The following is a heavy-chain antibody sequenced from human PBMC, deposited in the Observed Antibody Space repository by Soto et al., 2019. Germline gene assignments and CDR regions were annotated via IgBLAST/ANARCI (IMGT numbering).Heavy chain of an antibody. V-gene: IGHV4-59*08. D-gene: IGHD1-7*01. CDR1: GGSISSYY. J-gene: IGHJ4*02. Sequence: PSETLSLTCTVSGGSISSYYWSWIRQPPGKGLEWIGYIYYSGSTNYNPSLKSRVTISVDTSKNQFSLKLSSVTAADTAVYYCASHHPELELLDWGQGTLVTVSS. CDR3: ASHHPELELLD. CDR2: IYYSGST.